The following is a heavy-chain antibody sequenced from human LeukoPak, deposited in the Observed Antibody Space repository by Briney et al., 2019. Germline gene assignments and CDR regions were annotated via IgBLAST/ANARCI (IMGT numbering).Heavy chain of an antibody. Sequence: SQTLSLTCTVSGGSISSGGYYWSWIRQHPGKGLEWIGYIYYSGSTYYNPSLKSRVTMSVDTSKNQFSLKLSSVTAADTAVYYCARAKYFGGPSWGYLYYFDYWGQGTLVTVSS. V-gene: IGHV4-31*03. CDR3: ARAKYFGGPSWGYLYYFDY. J-gene: IGHJ4*02. CDR1: GGSISSGGYY. D-gene: IGHD5-18*01. CDR2: IYYSGST.